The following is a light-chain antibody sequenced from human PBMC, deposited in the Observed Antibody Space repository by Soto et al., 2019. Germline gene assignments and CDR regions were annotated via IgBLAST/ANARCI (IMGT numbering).Light chain of an antibody. CDR1: QGISSH. CDR2: AAS. Sequence: DIQMTQSPSSLSASVGDRVTISCRASQGISSHLAWYQQKPGKXPXXLIYAASTLQSGVPSRFSGSGSGTDFTLTITSLEPEDSATDDCQQFKNYVTFGQGTRLEIK. V-gene: IGKV1-9*01. J-gene: IGKJ5*01. CDR3: QQFKNYVT.